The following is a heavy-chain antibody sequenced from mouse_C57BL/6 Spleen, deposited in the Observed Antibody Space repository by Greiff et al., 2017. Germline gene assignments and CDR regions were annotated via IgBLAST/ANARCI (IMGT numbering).Heavy chain of an antibody. CDR2: ILPGSGST. Sequence: VKLQQSGAELMKPGASVKLSCKATGYTFTGYWIEWVKQRPGHGLEWIGEILPGSGSTNYNEKFKGKATFTADTSSNTAYMQLSSLTTEDSAIYYCARYLYYYGSPYYFDYWGQGTTLTVSS. D-gene: IGHD1-1*01. CDR3: ARYLYYYGSPYYFDY. V-gene: IGHV1-9*01. J-gene: IGHJ2*01. CDR1: GYTFTGYW.